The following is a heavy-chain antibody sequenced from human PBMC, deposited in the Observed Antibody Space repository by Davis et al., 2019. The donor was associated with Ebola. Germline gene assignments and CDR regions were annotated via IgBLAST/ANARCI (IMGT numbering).Heavy chain of an antibody. Sequence: GESLKISCAASGFTFSSYAMSWVRQAPGKGLEWVSAISGSGGSTYYADSVKGRFTISRDNSKNTLYLQMNSLRAEDTAVYYCAKDSFVKVIAPGYWGQGTLVTVSS. CDR1: GFTFSSYA. D-gene: IGHD3-16*02. V-gene: IGHV3-23*01. CDR3: AKDSFVKVIAPGY. CDR2: ISGSGGST. J-gene: IGHJ4*02.